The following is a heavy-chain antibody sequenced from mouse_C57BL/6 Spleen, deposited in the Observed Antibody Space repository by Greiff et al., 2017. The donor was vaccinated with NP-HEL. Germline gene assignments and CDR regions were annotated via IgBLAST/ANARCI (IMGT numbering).Heavy chain of an antibody. V-gene: IGHV1-64*01. D-gene: IGHD2-10*02. CDR1: GYTFTSYW. CDR3: ARSPSMDYAMDY. Sequence: QVQLQQPGAELVKPGASVKLSCKASGYTFTSYWMHWVKQRPGQGLEWIGMIHPNSGSTNYNEKFKSKATLTVDKSSSTAYMQLSSLTSEDSAVYYCARSPSMDYAMDYWGQGTSVTVSS. CDR2: IHPNSGST. J-gene: IGHJ4*01.